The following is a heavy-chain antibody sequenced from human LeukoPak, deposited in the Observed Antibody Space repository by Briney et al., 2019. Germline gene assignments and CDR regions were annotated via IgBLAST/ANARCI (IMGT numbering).Heavy chain of an antibody. V-gene: IGHV1-18*01. CDR3: ARDLIAAPPGWFDP. D-gene: IGHD6-6*01. CDR2: ISAYNCNT. J-gene: IGHJ5*02. CDR1: GYTFTTYG. Sequence: GSSVKVSCQASGYTFTTYGINWVRQAPGQGLEWMGWISAYNCNTNYAQNLQGRVTLTTDTSASTAYMELRSLRSDDTAVYYCARDLIAAPPGWFDPWGQGTLVIVSS.